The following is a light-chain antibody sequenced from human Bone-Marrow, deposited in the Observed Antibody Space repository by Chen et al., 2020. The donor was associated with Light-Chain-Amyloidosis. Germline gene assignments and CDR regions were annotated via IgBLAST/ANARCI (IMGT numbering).Light chain of an antibody. V-gene: IGLV2-14*01. J-gene: IGLJ1*01. Sequence: QSALTQPASVSGSPGQSITNSCTGTSSDVGGYNHVSWYQQHPDKAPKLMIYEVTTRPSWVPARFSSSKSDNTATLTSSGLQTEDESDYFCSSYTITNSLVFGSGTRVTVL. CDR2: EVT. CDR3: SSYTITNSLV. CDR1: SSDVGGYNH.